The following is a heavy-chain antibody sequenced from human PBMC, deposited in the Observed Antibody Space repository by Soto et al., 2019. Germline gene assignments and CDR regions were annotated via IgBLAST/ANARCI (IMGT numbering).Heavy chain of an antibody. CDR3: ARDTYYYDSSGPEDEGPRDYGMDV. J-gene: IGHJ6*02. V-gene: IGHV4-30-2*01. CDR2: IYHSGST. CDR1: GGSISSGGYS. D-gene: IGHD3-22*01. Sequence: SETLSLTCAVSGGSISSGGYSWSWIRQPPGKGLEWIGYIYHSGSTYYNPSLKSRVTISVDRSKNQFSLKLSSVTAADTAVYYCARDTYYYDSSGPEDEGPRDYGMDVWGQGTTVTVSS.